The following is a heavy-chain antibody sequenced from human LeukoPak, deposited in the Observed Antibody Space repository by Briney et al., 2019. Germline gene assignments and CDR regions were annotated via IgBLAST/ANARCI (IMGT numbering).Heavy chain of an antibody. CDR1: GGSFSGYY. CDR2: INHSGST. Sequence: SSETLSLTCAVYGGSFSGYYWSWIRQPPGKGLEWIGEINHSGSTNYNPSLKSRVTISVDTSKNQFSLKLSSVTAADTAVYYCARHSPVRGVRDWGQGTLVTVSS. J-gene: IGHJ4*02. V-gene: IGHV4-34*01. CDR3: ARHSPVRGVRD. D-gene: IGHD3-10*01.